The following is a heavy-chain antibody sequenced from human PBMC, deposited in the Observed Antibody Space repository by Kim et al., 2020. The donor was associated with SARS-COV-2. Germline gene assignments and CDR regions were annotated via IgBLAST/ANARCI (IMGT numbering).Heavy chain of an antibody. CDR1: GYTFTSYG. Sequence: ASVKVSCKASGYTFTSYGISWVRQAPGQGLEWMGWISAYNGNTNYAQKLQGRVTMTTDTSTSTAYMELRSLRSDDTAVYYCARGKLYGGSPDGAFDIWGQGTMVTVSS. V-gene: IGHV1-18*01. CDR2: ISAYNGNT. D-gene: IGHD1-26*01. J-gene: IGHJ3*02. CDR3: ARGKLYGGSPDGAFDI.